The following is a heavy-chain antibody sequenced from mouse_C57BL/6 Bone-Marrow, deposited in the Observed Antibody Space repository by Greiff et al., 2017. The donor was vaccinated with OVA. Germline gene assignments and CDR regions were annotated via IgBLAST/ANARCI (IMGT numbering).Heavy chain of an antibody. V-gene: IGHV5-6*01. J-gene: IGHJ4*01. Sequence: EVMLVESGGDLVKPGGSLKLSCAASGFTFSSYGMSWVRQTPDKRLEWVATISSGGSYTYYPDSVKGRFTISRDNAKNTLYLQMSSLKSEDTAMYYCARLPLYYSNYGDYAMDYWGQGTSVTVSS. CDR3: ARLPLYYSNYGDYAMDY. CDR1: GFTFSSYG. CDR2: ISSGGSYT. D-gene: IGHD2-5*01.